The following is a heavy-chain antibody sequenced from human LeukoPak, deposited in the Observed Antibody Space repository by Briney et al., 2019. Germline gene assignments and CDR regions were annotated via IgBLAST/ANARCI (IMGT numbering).Heavy chain of an antibody. CDR2: IIPILGIA. Sequence: ASVKVSCKASGYTFTSYDINWVRQAPGLGLEWMGRIIPILGIANYAQKFQGRVTITADKSTSTAYMELSSLRSEDTAVYYSARDPRLYSGDAFDIWGQGTMVTVSS. V-gene: IGHV1-69*04. CDR1: GYTFTSYD. J-gene: IGHJ3*02. D-gene: IGHD5-12*01. CDR3: ARDPRLYSGDAFDI.